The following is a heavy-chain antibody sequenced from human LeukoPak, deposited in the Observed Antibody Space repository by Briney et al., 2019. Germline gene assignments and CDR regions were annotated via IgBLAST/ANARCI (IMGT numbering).Heavy chain of an antibody. Sequence: SETLSLTCTVSGGSISSYYWSWIRQPPGKGLEWIGYIYYSGSTNYNPSLKSRVTISVDTSKNQFSLKLSSVTAADTAVYYCARAVYSSSFPFDCWGQGTLVTVSS. CDR1: GGSISSYY. CDR2: IYYSGST. D-gene: IGHD6-6*01. V-gene: IGHV4-59*01. J-gene: IGHJ4*02. CDR3: ARAVYSSSFPFDC.